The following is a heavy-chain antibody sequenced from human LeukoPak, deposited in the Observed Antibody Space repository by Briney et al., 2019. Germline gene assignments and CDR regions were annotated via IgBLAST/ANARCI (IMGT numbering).Heavy chain of an antibody. CDR1: GFTFSRYW. Sequence: SGGSLRLSYAASGFTFSRYWMNWVRQAPGKGLVWVSRISSDGRSTTYADSVKGRFTISRDNAKNTLYLQMNSLRAEDTAVYFCALGYNTNWYYFDYRGQGTPVTVSS. CDR3: ALGYNTNWYYFDY. CDR2: ISSDGRST. J-gene: IGHJ4*02. D-gene: IGHD6-13*01. V-gene: IGHV3-74*03.